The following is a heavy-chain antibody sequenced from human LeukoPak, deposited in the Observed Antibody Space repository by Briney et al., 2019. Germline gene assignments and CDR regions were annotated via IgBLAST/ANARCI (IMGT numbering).Heavy chain of an antibody. Sequence: PSETLSLTCTVSGGSISSYFWSWIRQPAGKGLEWIGRIYTSGSPNYNPSLKSRVTISVDTSKNQFSLKLSSVTAADTAVHYCARHIGKQLERGMSDYWGQGTLVTVSS. D-gene: IGHD6-13*01. CDR1: GGSISSYF. CDR2: IYTSGSP. V-gene: IGHV4-4*07. CDR3: ARHIGKQLERGMSDY. J-gene: IGHJ4*02.